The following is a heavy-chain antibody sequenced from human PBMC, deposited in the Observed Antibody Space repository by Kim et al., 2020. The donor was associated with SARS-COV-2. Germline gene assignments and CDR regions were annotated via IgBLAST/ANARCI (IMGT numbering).Heavy chain of an antibody. CDR3: ASVIYCSSTSCHPGSFDY. CDR2: IYYSGST. CDR1: GGSISSGGYY. V-gene: IGHV4-31*03. J-gene: IGHJ4*02. Sequence: SETLSLTCTVSGGSISSGGYYWSWIRQHPGKGLEWIGYIYYSGSTYYNPSLKSRVTISVDTSKNQFSLKLSSVTAADTAVYYCASVIYCSSTSCHPGSFDYWGQGTLVTVSS. D-gene: IGHD2-2*01.